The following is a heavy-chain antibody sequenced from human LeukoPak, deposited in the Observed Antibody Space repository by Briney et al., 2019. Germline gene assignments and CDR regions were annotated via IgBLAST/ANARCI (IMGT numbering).Heavy chain of an antibody. CDR2: IYYSGIT. V-gene: IGHV4-61*01. J-gene: IGHJ4*02. D-gene: IGHD3-22*01. CDR3: ARVNYYDSSGSLYGGYYFDY. CDR1: GGSVSSGSYY. Sequence: PSETLSLTCSVSGGSVSSGSYYWSWIRQPPGKGLEWIGDIYYSGITNYNPSLKSRVTISVDTSKNQFSLKLSSVTAADTAVYYCARVNYYDSSGSLYGGYYFDYWGQGTLVTVSS.